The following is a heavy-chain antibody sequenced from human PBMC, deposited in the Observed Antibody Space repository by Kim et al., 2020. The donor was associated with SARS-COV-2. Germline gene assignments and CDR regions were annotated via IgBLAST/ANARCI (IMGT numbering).Heavy chain of an antibody. D-gene: IGHD1-7*01. J-gene: IGHJ6*03. CDR3: ARRKTGTTWYYMDV. V-gene: IGHV4-59*08. CDR1: GGSISSYY. Sequence: SETLSLTCTVSGGSISSYYWSWIRQPPGKGLEWIGYIYYSGSTNYNPSLKSRVTISVDTSKNQISLKLSSVTAADTAVYYCARRKTGTTWYYMDVWGKGTTVTVSS. CDR2: IYYSGST.